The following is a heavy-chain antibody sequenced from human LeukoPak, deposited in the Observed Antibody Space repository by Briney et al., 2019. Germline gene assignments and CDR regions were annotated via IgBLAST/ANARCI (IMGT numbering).Heavy chain of an antibody. CDR1: GGSISSYY. Sequence: SETLSLTCTVSGGSISSYYWSWIRQPPGEGLEWIGYIYYSGSTNYNPSLKSRVTISVDTSKNQFSLKLSSVTAADTAVYYCARVKKPDIVVVPAATHYWYFDLWGRGTLVTVSS. D-gene: IGHD2-2*01. V-gene: IGHV4-59*01. CDR2: IYYSGST. J-gene: IGHJ2*01. CDR3: ARVKKPDIVVVPAATHYWYFDL.